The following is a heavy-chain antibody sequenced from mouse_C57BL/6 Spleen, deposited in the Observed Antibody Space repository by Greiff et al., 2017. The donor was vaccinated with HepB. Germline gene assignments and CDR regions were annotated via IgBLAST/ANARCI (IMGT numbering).Heavy chain of an antibody. J-gene: IGHJ3*01. CDR3: ALIYYDYEGAY. Sequence: QVQLQQSGAELARPGASVKLSCKASGYTFTSYGISWVKQRTGQGLEWIGEIYPRSGNTYYNEKFKGKATLTADKSSSTAYMELRSLTSEDSAVYFCALIYYDYEGAYWGQGTLVTVSA. D-gene: IGHD2-4*01. CDR1: GYTFTSYG. V-gene: IGHV1-81*01. CDR2: IYPRSGNT.